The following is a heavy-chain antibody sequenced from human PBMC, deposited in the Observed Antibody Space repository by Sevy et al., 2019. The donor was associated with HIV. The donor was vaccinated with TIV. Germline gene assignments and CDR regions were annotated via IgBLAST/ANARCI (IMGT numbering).Heavy chain of an antibody. Sequence: GPLRLSCAASGFTFSSHAMHWVRQAPGKGLDWVAVISSDGNSQYSADSVKGRFTISRDNSKNTLYLQMDSLRVEDTAVYYCARDLISGSYSQSLDYWGQGTLVTVSS. CDR3: ARDLISGSYSQSLDY. CDR1: GFTFSSHA. CDR2: ISSDGNSQ. V-gene: IGHV3-30*04. J-gene: IGHJ4*02. D-gene: IGHD1-26*01.